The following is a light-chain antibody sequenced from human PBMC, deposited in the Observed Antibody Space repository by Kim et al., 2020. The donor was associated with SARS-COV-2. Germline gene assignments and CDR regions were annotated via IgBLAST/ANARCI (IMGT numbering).Light chain of an antibody. CDR3: QQYITVSLT. Sequence: IQMTQSPSTLSASVGDRVTITCRASQSVSDWLAWFKQKPGKAPQLLTSATSHLQGGVPSRFSGRGSGTVFTLTISSLQPDDFATYFCQQYITVSLTFVGGSEGDI. J-gene: IGKJ4*01. CDR1: QSVSDW. CDR2: ATS. V-gene: IGKV1-5*03.